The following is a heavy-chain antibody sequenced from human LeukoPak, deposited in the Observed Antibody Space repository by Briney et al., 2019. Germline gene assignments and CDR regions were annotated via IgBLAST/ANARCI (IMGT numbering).Heavy chain of an antibody. Sequence: SETLSLTCAVYGGSFNGYYWSWIRQPPSKGLKWIGEINHSGRTNYNPSLKSRVTISVDTSKNQFSLKLSSVTAADTAVYYCARGGFRLKGQLTTVIRYYYYYGMDVWGQGTTVTVSS. J-gene: IGHJ6*02. D-gene: IGHD4-11*01. CDR2: INHSGRT. V-gene: IGHV4-34*01. CDR3: ARGGFRLKGQLTTVIRYYYYYGMDV. CDR1: GGSFNGYY.